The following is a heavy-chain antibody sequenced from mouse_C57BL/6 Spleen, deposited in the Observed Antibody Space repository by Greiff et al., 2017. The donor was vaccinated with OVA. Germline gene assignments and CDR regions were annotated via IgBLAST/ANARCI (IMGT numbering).Heavy chain of an antibody. Sequence: DVQLQESGAELVRPGASVKLSCTASGFNIKDDYMHWVKQRPEQGLEWIGWIDPENGDTEYASKFQGKATITADTSSNTAYLQLSSLTSEDTAVYYCTTGDYYGSIPWFAYWGQGTLVTVSA. J-gene: IGHJ3*01. V-gene: IGHV14-4*01. CDR2: IDPENGDT. D-gene: IGHD1-1*01. CDR3: TTGDYYGSIPWFAY. CDR1: GFNIKDDY.